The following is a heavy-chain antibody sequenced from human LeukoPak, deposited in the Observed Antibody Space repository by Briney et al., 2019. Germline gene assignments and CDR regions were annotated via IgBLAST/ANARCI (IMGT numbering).Heavy chain of an antibody. CDR2: IYTDNGVP. CDR1: GYFFTGYH. Sequence: GASVKVSCKASGYFFTGYHLHWVRQAPGQGLEWVGRIYTDNGVPNYAQKFQGRATMTRATSISAAHMELSRLTSADTAVYFCAALGSTMEGRTAPWGHGTPVTVSS. J-gene: IGHJ5*02. V-gene: IGHV1-2*02. CDR3: AALGSTMEGRTAP. D-gene: IGHD3-10*01.